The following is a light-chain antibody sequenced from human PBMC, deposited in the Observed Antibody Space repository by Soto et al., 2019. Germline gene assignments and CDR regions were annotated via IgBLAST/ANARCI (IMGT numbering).Light chain of an antibody. Sequence: QSALTQPASVSGSPGQSITISCTGTSSDIGGYNYVSWYQQHPGKAPKLMIYDVSNRPSGVSNRFSGSKSGNTASLTISGLQAEDEADYYCNSYTNNSTLYVFGTGTKLTVL. CDR1: SSDIGGYNY. V-gene: IGLV2-14*01. CDR2: DVS. CDR3: NSYTNNSTLYV. J-gene: IGLJ1*01.